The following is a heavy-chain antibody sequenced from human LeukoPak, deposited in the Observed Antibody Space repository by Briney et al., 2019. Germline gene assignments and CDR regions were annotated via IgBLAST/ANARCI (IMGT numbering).Heavy chain of an antibody. CDR2: IRYDGSNK. J-gene: IGHJ4*02. CDR1: GFTFSSYG. D-gene: IGHD3-10*01. Sequence: GGSLRLSCAASGFTFSSYGMHWVRQAPGKGLEWVAFIRYDGSNKYYADSVKGRFTISRDNSKNTLYLQMNSLRAEDTAVHYCAKGIYRSFGASLDYWGQGTLVTVSS. CDR3: AKGIYRSFGASLDY. V-gene: IGHV3-30*02.